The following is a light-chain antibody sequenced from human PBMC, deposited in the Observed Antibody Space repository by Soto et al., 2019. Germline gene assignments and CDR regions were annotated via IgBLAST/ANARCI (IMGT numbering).Light chain of an antibody. CDR2: GAS. J-gene: IGKJ4*01. CDR3: QQYNNWPLT. V-gene: IGKV3-15*01. CDR1: QSVSSN. Sequence: EIVMTQSPATLSVCPGERATLSCRASQSVSSNLAWYQQKPGQAPRLLIYGASTRATGIPARFSGSGSGTEFTLTISSLQSEDFGVYYCQQYNNWPLTFGGGTKVEIK.